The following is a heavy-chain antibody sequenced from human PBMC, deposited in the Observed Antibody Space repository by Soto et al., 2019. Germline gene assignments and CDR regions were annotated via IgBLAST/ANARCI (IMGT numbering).Heavy chain of an antibody. CDR2: ISAHTGSS. J-gene: IGHJ3*01. CDR3: ARAFFYQGSDSRGYSFDAFDF. V-gene: IGHV1-18*01. Sequence: QVQLVQSGAEVKKPGASVKVSCKASGYTFTSSGMSWVRQAPGQGLEWMGWISAHTGSSEYAQRFQGRVTKNTGRSTSTAYMELRSLRSDDTAVYYCARAFFYQGSDSRGYSFDAFDFWGPGTLVTVSS. D-gene: IGHD3-22*01. CDR1: GYTFTSSG.